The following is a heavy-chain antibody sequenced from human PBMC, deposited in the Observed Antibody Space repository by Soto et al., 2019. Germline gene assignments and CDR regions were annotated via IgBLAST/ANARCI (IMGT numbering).Heavy chain of an antibody. CDR1: GFSFSSYE. Sequence: GGSLRLSCAVSGFSFSSYEMNWVRQAPGKGLEWVSYISSSGSTIQYADSVKGRFTISRDNSKNSLYLRMNSLRAEDTAVYYCARRGLAYDHERSDYYLSLDGFDLWGQVTIVTDSS. CDR2: ISSSGSTI. V-gene: IGHV3-48*03. D-gene: IGHD3-22*01. CDR3: ARRGLAYDHERSDYYLSLDGFDL. J-gene: IGHJ3*01.